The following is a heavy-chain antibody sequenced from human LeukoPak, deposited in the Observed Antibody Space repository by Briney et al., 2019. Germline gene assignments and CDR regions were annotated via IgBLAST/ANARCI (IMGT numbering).Heavy chain of an antibody. CDR3: ARDRGGKRPFDY. CDR1: GFTFSTYN. CDR2: ISSSGYYI. D-gene: IGHD3-10*01. Sequence: GSLRLSCAASGFTFSTYNMNWVRQAPGKGLEWVSSISSSGYYIYYADSVKGRFTISRDNAEKSLYLQMNSLRAEDTAVYYCARDRGGKRPFDYWGQGTLVTVSS. J-gene: IGHJ4*02. V-gene: IGHV3-21*04.